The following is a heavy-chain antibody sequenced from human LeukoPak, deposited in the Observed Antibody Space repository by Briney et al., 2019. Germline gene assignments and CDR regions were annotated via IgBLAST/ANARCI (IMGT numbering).Heavy chain of an antibody. CDR1: GFTFSSYA. Sequence: GGSLRLSCAASGFTFSSYAMSWVRQAPGKGLEWVSSISGSGGSTYYPGSVKGRFTISRENAKNSLYLQMNSLRAGDTAVYYCARVGHSSHAFDIWGQGTMVTVSS. V-gene: IGHV3-23*01. CDR2: ISGSGGST. CDR3: ARVGHSSHAFDI. D-gene: IGHD6-19*01. J-gene: IGHJ3*02.